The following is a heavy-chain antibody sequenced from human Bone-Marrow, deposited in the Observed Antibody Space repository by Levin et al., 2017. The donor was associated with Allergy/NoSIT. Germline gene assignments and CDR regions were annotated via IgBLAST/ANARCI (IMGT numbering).Heavy chain of an antibody. V-gene: IGHV1-69*06. CDR1: GGTLNNYA. CDR3: ARGANYYGSGSYRLDI. Sequence: SVKVSCKASGGTLNNYAITWVRQAPGQRLEWIGGIMPIFGTADYAQKLQGRLTITADKSTSTAYMELSSLKSDDTAVYYCARGANYYGSGSYRLDIWGHGTTVTVSS. CDR2: IMPIFGTA. D-gene: IGHD3-10*01. J-gene: IGHJ6*02.